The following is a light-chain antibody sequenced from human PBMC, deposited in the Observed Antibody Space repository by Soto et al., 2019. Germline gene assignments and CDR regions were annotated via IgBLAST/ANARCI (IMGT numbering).Light chain of an antibody. CDR3: KSYAGSKHVV. V-gene: IGLV2-8*01. J-gene: IGLJ2*01. Sequence: QSALTQPPSASGSPGQSVTISCTGTSSDVGGYNYVSWYQQHPGKAPKLMIYEVSNRPSGVPDRFSGSKSGNTASLTVSGLQDAYEADYYCKSYAGSKHVVFGGGTKLTVL. CDR1: SSDVGGYNY. CDR2: EVS.